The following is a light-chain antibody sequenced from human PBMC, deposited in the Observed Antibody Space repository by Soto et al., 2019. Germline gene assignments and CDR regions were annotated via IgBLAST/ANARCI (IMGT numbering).Light chain of an antibody. Sequence: QSVLTQRPSVSGAPGQRVSISCTGSTSNIGAPYDVHWYQHLPGTAPKLLIYGDNNRPSGVPDRFSGSKSGTSASLAITRLQAEDEADYYCQSYDISLHNYVFGTGTKVTV. CDR1: TSNIGAPYD. J-gene: IGLJ1*01. CDR3: QSYDISLHNYV. CDR2: GDN. V-gene: IGLV1-40*01.